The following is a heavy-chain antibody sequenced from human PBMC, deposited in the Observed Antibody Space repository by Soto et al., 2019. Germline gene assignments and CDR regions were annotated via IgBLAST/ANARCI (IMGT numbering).Heavy chain of an antibody. V-gene: IGHV3-48*03. Sequence: EEQLVESGGDLVQPGGSLRLSCTSSGFALDTYDMNWVRLAPGKDLEWISHIATGGDRIYYADSVKGRFTISRDNARNSLYLQMNSLRDDDTALYSCAGKHVLMFASYDDFNVWGQGTLVTVSS. CDR3: AGKHVLMFASYDDFNV. CDR2: IATGGDRI. D-gene: IGHD2-21*01. J-gene: IGHJ3*01. CDR1: GFALDTYD.